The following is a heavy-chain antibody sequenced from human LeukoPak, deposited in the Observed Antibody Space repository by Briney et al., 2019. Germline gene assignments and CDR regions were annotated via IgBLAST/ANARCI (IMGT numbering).Heavy chain of an antibody. CDR1: GFSFSSYS. J-gene: IGHJ6*02. CDR2: ISSSSSYI. D-gene: IGHD2-2*01. V-gene: IGHV3-21*01. Sequence: GGSLRVSCAASGFSFSSYSMNWVRQAPGKWLEWVSSISSSSSYIYYADSVKGRFTISRDNAKNSLYLQMNSLRAEDTAVYYCARDPVVPAASGSYYYGMDVWGQGTTVTVSS. CDR3: ARDPVVPAASGSYYYGMDV.